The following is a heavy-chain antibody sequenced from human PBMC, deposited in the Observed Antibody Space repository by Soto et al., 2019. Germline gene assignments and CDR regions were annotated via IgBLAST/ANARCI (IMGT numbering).Heavy chain of an antibody. CDR2: VGGSDDDK. CDR1: GFTFSDYA. D-gene: IGHD2-8*01. CDR3: AKDATGFNGVWDPFDM. Sequence: EVQLLESGGGVVQPGGSLRLSCAASGFTFSDYAMSWVRQTPGKGLQWVSGVGGSDDDKHYADSVRGRFIVSRDNSKNTLYLQMNSLRADDTAIYYCAKDATGFNGVWDPFDMWGQGTEVTVSS. J-gene: IGHJ3*02. V-gene: IGHV3-23*01.